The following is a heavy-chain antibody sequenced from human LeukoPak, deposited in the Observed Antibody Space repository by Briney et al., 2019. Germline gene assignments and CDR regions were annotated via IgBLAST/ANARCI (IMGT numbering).Heavy chain of an antibody. V-gene: IGHV4-59*02. CDR2: IHYSGST. CDR1: GASVSAYY. D-gene: IGHD3-3*02. J-gene: IGHJ5*02. Sequence: PSETLSLTCTVSGASVSAYYWTWIRQPPGKRLEWLGYIHYSGSTNYNPSLNSQVTMSLDASKNQFSLKLSSVSAADTAVYYCVQVRLAGLFDPWGQGTLVTVSS. CDR3: VQVRLAGLFDP.